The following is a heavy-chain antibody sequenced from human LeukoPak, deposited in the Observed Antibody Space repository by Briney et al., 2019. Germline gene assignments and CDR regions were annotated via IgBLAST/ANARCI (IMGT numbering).Heavy chain of an antibody. CDR1: GGSISKGLYY. CDR2: MYYSGSS. J-gene: IGHJ3*02. CDR3: ARDALVGSYGFDAFDI. Sequence: PSETLSLTCTISGGSISKGLYYWYWIRQPAGKGLEWIGRMYYSGSSDYNPSLKSRVTISGDTSKNQFSLKLTSVTAADTAVYYCARDALVGSYGFDAFDIWGQGTTVTVSS. D-gene: IGHD5-18*01. V-gene: IGHV4-61*02.